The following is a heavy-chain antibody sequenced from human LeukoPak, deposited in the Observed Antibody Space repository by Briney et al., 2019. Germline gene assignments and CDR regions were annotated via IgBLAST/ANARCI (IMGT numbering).Heavy chain of an antibody. CDR3: AKVDIVATIDAGRLVDY. J-gene: IGHJ4*02. V-gene: IGHV3-30*18. CDR1: GFTFSSYG. Sequence: GGSLRLSCAASGFTFSSYGMRWFRQALEKGLEWVAAISNDGSNKYYADSGKGRFTISRDNSKNTLYLQMNSLRAEDTAVYYCAKVDIVATIDAGRLVDYWGQGTLVTVSS. CDR2: ISNDGSNK. D-gene: IGHD5-12*01.